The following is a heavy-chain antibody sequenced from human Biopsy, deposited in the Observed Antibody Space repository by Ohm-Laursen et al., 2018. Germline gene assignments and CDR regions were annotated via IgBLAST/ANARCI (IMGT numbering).Heavy chain of an antibody. CDR2: IFYRGST. J-gene: IGHJ5*02. CDR1: GGSISNNNYY. V-gene: IGHV4-39*01. CDR3: ARDYDTSGYYYVS. D-gene: IGHD3-22*01. Sequence: TLSLTWPVSGGSISNNNYYWGWIRQPPGKGLEWIGSIFYRGSTHYKPSFKSRVNISVDTSKNQFSLKLNSVTAADTAVYYCARDYDTSGYYYVSWGQGTLVTVSS.